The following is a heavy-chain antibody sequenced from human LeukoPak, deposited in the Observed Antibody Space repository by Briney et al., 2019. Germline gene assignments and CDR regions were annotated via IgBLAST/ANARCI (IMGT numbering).Heavy chain of an antibody. CDR3: ARDTTRIYFDP. J-gene: IGHJ5*02. CDR2: IYPKNGGT. Sequence: GASVSVSCTASAYSFTDYYLHWVRQAPGQGHEWMGRIYPKNGGTKYAKTFEGRVTMTRDPSITTAYMELSRLRSDDTAVYYCARDTTRIYFDPWGQGTLVTVSS. CDR1: AYSFTDYY. D-gene: IGHD1-1*01. V-gene: IGHV1-2*06.